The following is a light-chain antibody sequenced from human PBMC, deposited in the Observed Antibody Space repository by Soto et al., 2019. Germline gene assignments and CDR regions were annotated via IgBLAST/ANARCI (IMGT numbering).Light chain of an antibody. CDR1: QSVTSNY. Sequence: EIVLTQSPGTLSLSPGERATLSCSASQSVTSNYVAWYQQKPGQAPRLLIYGASSRATGIPDRISGSGSGTDFTLTISRLEPEDFAVYYCQQYGGSPQTFGQGTKVEMK. CDR2: GAS. V-gene: IGKV3-20*01. CDR3: QQYGGSPQT. J-gene: IGKJ1*01.